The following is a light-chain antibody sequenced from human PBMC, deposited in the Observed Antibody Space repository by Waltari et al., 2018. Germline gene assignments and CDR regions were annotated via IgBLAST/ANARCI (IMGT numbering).Light chain of an antibody. CDR2: GKN. V-gene: IGLV3-19*01. CDR3: NSRDSSGNHVV. J-gene: IGLJ2*01. CDR1: SLRSYY. Sequence: SSALTQDPAVSVALGPTVRLTCQGDSLRSYYASWYQQKPGQAPVLVIYGKNNRPSGIPDRFSGSSSGNTASLTITGAQAEDEADYYCNSRDSSGNHVVFGGGTKLTVL.